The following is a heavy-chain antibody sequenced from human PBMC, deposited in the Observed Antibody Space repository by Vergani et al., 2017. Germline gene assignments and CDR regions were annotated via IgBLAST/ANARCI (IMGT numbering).Heavy chain of an antibody. D-gene: IGHD5-18*01. V-gene: IGHV3-21*01. J-gene: IGHJ6*02. CDR3: AGRGPRQYRHVYGMDV. Sequence: EVQLVESGGGLVKPGGSLRLSCAASGFTFSSYSMNWVRQAPGKGLEWVSSISSSSSYIYYADSVKGRFTISRDDAKNSLYLQMNSLRAEDTAVYYCAGRGPRQYRHVYGMDVWGQGTTVTVSS. CDR1: GFTFSSYS. CDR2: ISSSSSYI.